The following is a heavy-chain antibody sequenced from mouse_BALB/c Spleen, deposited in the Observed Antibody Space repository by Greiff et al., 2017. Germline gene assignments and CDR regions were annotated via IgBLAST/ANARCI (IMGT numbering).Heavy chain of an antibody. CDR3: AREGLYGSSYENYAMDY. D-gene: IGHD1-1*01. Sequence: VQLQQSGPELVKPGASVKIPCKASGYTFTDYNMDWVKQSHGKSLEWIGDINPNNGGTIYNQKFKGKATLTVDKSSSTAYMELRSLTSEDTAVYYCAREGLYGSSYENYAMDYWGKGTSVTVSS. CDR1: GYTFTDYN. CDR2: INPNNGGT. J-gene: IGHJ4*01. V-gene: IGHV1-18*01.